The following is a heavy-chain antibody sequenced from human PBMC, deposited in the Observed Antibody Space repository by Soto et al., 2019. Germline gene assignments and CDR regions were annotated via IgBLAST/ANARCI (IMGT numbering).Heavy chain of an antibody. CDR3: ARAGEWGHPNYYCSGSKYFDY. Sequence: QVQLQESGPGLVKPSQTLSLTCTVSGGSISSGGYYWSWIRQHPGKGLEWIGYIYYSGSTYYNPALKSRVTISVDTSKNQFSLKLSSVTAADTAVYYCARAGEWGHPNYYCSGSKYFDYWGQGTLVTVSS. V-gene: IGHV4-31*03. J-gene: IGHJ4*02. D-gene: IGHD3-10*01. CDR1: GGSISSGGYY. CDR2: IYYSGST.